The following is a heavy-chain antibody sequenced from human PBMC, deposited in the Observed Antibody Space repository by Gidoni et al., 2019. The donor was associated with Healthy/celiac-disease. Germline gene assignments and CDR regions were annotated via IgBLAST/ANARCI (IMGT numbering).Heavy chain of an antibody. V-gene: IGHV3-21*01. J-gene: IGHJ4*02. CDR3: ARDAWGGQQLENTGY. Sequence: EVQLVESGGGLVKPGGPWRLSFAASGFTFIRYSMNWVRQAPGKGLEWVSSISSSSSYIYYADSVKGRFTISRDNAKNSLYLQMNSLRAEDTAVYYCARDAWGGQQLENTGYWGQGTLVTVSS. CDR1: GFTFIRYS. D-gene: IGHD6-13*01. CDR2: ISSSSSYI.